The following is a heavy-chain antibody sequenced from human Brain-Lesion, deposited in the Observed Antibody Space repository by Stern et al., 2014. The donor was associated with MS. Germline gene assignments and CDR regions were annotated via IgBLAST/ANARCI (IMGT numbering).Heavy chain of an antibody. V-gene: IGHV1-2*04. J-gene: IGHJ4*02. CDR3: ARGGRYYADY. CDR1: GNSFTHFY. Sequence: VNLVESGAEVKKPGASVRVSCEASGNSFTHFYIHWVRQAPGQGLEWMGWINPNSGGTKFAQKFQGWVTITRDTSMTTAYMEVTSLTSDDTAVYYCARGGRYYADYWGQGTLVTVSS. D-gene: IGHD2-2*01. CDR2: INPNSGGT.